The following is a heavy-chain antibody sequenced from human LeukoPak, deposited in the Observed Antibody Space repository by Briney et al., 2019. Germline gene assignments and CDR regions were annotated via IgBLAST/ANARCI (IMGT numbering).Heavy chain of an antibody. CDR1: GGSLGGYY. Sequence: SETLSLTCAVYGGSLGGYYWSWIRQPPGKGLEWIGEINHSGSTNYNPSLKSRVTISVDTSKNQFSLKLSSVTAADTSVYYCASDYYDSSGYYSRWFDPWGQGTLVTVSS. CDR3: ASDYYDSSGYYSRWFDP. D-gene: IGHD3-22*01. V-gene: IGHV4-34*01. J-gene: IGHJ5*02. CDR2: INHSGST.